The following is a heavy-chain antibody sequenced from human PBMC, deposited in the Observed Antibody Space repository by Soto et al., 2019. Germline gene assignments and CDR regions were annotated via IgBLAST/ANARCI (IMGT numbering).Heavy chain of an antibody. Sequence: GGSLRLSCAASGFTFSSYAMSWVRQAPGKGLEWVSAISGSGGSTYYADSVKGRFTSSRDNSKNTLYLQMNSLRAEDTAVYYCAKAGHYDFWSGYPRHPDAFDIWGQGTMVTVSS. D-gene: IGHD3-3*01. V-gene: IGHV3-23*01. CDR3: AKAGHYDFWSGYPRHPDAFDI. CDR2: ISGSGGST. J-gene: IGHJ3*02. CDR1: GFTFSSYA.